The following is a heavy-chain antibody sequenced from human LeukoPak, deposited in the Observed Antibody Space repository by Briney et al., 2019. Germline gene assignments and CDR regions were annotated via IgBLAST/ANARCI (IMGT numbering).Heavy chain of an antibody. D-gene: IGHD3-10*01. J-gene: IGHJ6*03. CDR3: AKDRLWFGELLPTMDV. CDR1: GLTFSDYT. CDR2: ISPTGSTT. Sequence: GGSLRLSCAVPGLTFSDYTMNWVRQAPGKRLEWASSISPTGSTTYYRNSVKGRFTISRDNPRSTVYLRMNSLRAEDTAAYYCAKDRLWFGELLPTMDVWGKGTKVTVSS. V-gene: IGHV3-23*01.